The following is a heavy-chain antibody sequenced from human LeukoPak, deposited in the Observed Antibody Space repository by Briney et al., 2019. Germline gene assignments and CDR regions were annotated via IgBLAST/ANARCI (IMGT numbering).Heavy chain of an antibody. Sequence: PGGSLRLSCAASGFTFDDYGMSWVRHAPGKGLEWVSGINWNGGSTGYADSVKGRFTISRDNAKNSLYLQMNSLRAEDTALYYCARVLNWGSYFDYWGQGTLVTVSS. J-gene: IGHJ4*02. CDR3: ARVLNWGSYFDY. CDR1: GFTFDDYG. D-gene: IGHD7-27*01. CDR2: INWNGGST. V-gene: IGHV3-20*04.